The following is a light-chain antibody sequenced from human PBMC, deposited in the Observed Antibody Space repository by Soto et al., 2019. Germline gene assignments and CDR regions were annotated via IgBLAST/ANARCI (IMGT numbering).Light chain of an antibody. V-gene: IGKV3-11*01. J-gene: IGKJ5*01. CDR1: QSVSSY. CDR3: QQRSNWPPT. CDR2: DAS. Sequence: EIVLTQSPATLSLSPWERATLSCRASQSVSSYLAWYQQKPGQAPRLLIYDASNRATGIPAGFSGSGSGTDFTLTISSLEPEDFAVYYCQQRSNWPPTFGQGTRLEIK.